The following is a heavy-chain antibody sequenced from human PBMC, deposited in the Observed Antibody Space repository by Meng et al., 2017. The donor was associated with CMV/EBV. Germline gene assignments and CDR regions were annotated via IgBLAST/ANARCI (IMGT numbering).Heavy chain of an antibody. V-gene: IGHV1-18*01. Sequence: ASVKVSCKGSGYYFNAFGISWMRQAPGQGLEWMGWINTANGAPRYAQRFQGRVTMTTDKSTATSYMELRSLTPDDTAVYYCARRRGVYHFLEGGGDAYFDYWGQGTPVTVSS. D-gene: IGHD3-16*01. CDR3: ARRRGVYHFLEGGGDAYFDY. J-gene: IGHJ4*02. CDR2: INTANGAP. CDR1: GYYFNAFG.